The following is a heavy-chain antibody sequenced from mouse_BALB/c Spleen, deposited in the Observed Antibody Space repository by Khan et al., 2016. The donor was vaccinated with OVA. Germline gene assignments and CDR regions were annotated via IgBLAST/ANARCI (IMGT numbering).Heavy chain of an antibody. D-gene: IGHD2-14*01. CDR1: GYTFTTAG. Sequence: VQLQESGPELKKPGETVRISCKASGYTFTTAGIQWVQKMPGKGLKWIGWINTHSGVPKYAEDFKGRFAFSLEISASTTYLQITNLKNEDTATYLWVRGGAAYYRDDGGAMEYWGQGTSVTVSS. J-gene: IGHJ4*01. CDR3: VRGGAAYYRDDGGAMEY. V-gene: IGHV9-4*02. CDR2: INTHSGVP.